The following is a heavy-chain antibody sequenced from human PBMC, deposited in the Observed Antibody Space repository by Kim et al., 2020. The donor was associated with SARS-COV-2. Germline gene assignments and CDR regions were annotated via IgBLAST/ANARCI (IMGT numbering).Heavy chain of an antibody. CDR3: ARVSVIEVAGTVVGGFDP. J-gene: IGHJ5*02. D-gene: IGHD6-19*01. CDR2: IYCGDSDT. Sequence: GESLKISCKGSGYSFTSYWIAWVRQMSGKGLEWMGIIYCGDSDTRYSPSFQGQVTISADKSTSTAYLQWSSLKASDTAMYYCARVSVIEVAGTVVGGFDPWGQGTLVTVSS. V-gene: IGHV5-51*01. CDR1: GYSFTSYW.